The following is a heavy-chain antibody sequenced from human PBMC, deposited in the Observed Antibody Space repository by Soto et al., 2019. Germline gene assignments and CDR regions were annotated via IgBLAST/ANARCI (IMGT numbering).Heavy chain of an antibody. CDR3: AREAPYSCSSVYYYYGMDV. J-gene: IGHJ6*02. V-gene: IGHV3-30-3*01. Sequence: GGSLRLSCAASGFTFSSYAMHWVRQAPGKGLEWVAVISYDGSNKYYADSVKGRFTISRDNSKNTLYLQMNSLRAEDTAVYYCAREAPYSCSSVYYYYGMDVWGQGTTVTVSS. CDR1: GFTFSSYA. CDR2: ISYDGSNK. D-gene: IGHD6-6*01.